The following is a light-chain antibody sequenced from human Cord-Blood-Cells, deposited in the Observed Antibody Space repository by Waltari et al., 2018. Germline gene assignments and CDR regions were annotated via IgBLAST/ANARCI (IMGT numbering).Light chain of an antibody. V-gene: IGLV2-14*01. Sequence: QSALTQPASVSGSPGRSITISGTGTSSDVGGYNSASCYQQHPGKAPKLMIYEVSNRPSGVSNRFSGSKSGNTASLTISGLQAEDEADYYCSSYTSSSTPYVFGTGTKVTVL. J-gene: IGLJ1*01. CDR1: SSDVGGYNS. CDR3: SSYTSSSTPYV. CDR2: EVS.